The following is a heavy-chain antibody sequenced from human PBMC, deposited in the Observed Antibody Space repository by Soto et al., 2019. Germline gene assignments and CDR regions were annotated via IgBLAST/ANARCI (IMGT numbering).Heavy chain of an antibody. J-gene: IGHJ4*02. CDR2: INPSGGST. CDR3: ARAASTKEYYYDFDY. CDR1: GYTFTSYY. V-gene: IGHV1-46*01. D-gene: IGHD3-22*01. Sequence: QVQLVQSGAEVKKPGASVKVSCKASGYTFTSYYMHWVRQAPGQGLEWMGIINPSGGSTSYAQKFQGRVTMTRDTSTSTVYMELSSLRSEDTAVYYCARAASTKEYYYDFDYWGQGTLVTVSS.